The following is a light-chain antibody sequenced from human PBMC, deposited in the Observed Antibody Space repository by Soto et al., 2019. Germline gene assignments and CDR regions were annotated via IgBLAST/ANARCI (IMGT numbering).Light chain of an antibody. CDR3: QQYYSYPLT. V-gene: IGKV1-8*01. CDR1: QGISSY. Sequence: AIRMTQSPSSFSASTGDRVTITCRASQGISSYLAWYQQKPGKAPKLLIYAASTLQSGVPSRFSGSGSGTDCTLTISCLQSEDFATYYFQQYYSYPLTFGQGTKLEIK. J-gene: IGKJ2*01. CDR2: AAS.